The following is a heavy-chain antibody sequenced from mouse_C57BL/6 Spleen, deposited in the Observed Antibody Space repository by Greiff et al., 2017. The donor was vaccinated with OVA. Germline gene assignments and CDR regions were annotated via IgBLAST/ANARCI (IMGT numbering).Heavy chain of an antibody. V-gene: IGHV2-5*01. Sequence: VQLQESGPGLVQPSQRLSITCTVSGFSLTSYGVHWVRQSPGKGLEWLGVIWRGGSTDYNAAFMSRLSITKDNSKSQVFFKMNSLQADDTAIYYCAKTLYYGSSPYAMDYWGQGTSVTVSS. CDR1: GFSLTSYG. CDR3: AKTLYYGSSPYAMDY. J-gene: IGHJ4*01. CDR2: IWRGGST. D-gene: IGHD1-1*01.